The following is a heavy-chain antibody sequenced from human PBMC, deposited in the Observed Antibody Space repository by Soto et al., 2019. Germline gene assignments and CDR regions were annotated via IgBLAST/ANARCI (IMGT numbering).Heavy chain of an antibody. Sequence: ASVKVSCKAPGYTFTSYGISWVRQAPGQGLEWMGWISAYNGNTNYAQKLQGRVTMTTDTSTSTAYMELRSLRSDDTAVYYCARHYDVWSGHQGDFDYWGQGTLVTVSS. CDR2: ISAYNGNT. D-gene: IGHD3-3*01. CDR1: GYTFTSYG. V-gene: IGHV1-18*01. CDR3: ARHYDVWSGHQGDFDY. J-gene: IGHJ4*02.